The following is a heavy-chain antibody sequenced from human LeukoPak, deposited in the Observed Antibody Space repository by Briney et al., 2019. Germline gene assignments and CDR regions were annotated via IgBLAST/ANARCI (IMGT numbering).Heavy chain of an antibody. Sequence: GGSLRLSCAASGFTFSSYEMNWVRQAPGKGLEWVSYISSSGVTIYYADSVKGRFTISRDNAKNPLYLQMNSLRAEDTAVYYCARVDGYYYYYMDVWGKGTTVTVSS. CDR1: GFTFSSYE. D-gene: IGHD5-24*01. CDR3: ARVDGYYYYYMDV. J-gene: IGHJ6*03. V-gene: IGHV3-48*03. CDR2: ISSSGVTI.